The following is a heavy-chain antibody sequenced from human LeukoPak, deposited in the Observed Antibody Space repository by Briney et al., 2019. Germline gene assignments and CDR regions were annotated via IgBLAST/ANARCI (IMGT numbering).Heavy chain of an antibody. CDR2: INHSGST. CDR1: GGSFSGYY. V-gene: IGHV4-34*01. J-gene: IGHJ5*02. Sequence: PSETLSLTCAVYGGSFSGYYWSWIRQPPGKGLEWIGEINHSGSTNYNPSLKSRVTISVDTSKNQFSLKLSSVTAADTAVYYCARDLITMVRGVIIQGWFDPWGQGTLVTVSS. D-gene: IGHD3-10*01. CDR3: ARDLITMVRGVIIQGWFDP.